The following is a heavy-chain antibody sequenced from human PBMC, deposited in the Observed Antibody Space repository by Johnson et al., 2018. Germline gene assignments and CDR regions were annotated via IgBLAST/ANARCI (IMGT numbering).Heavy chain of an antibody. CDR2: ISSDGSTK. CDR3: TSDRFGHCKGGICNYSYLDG. Sequence: QVQLVESGGGVVQPGRSLRLSCAASGFISSVYPMHWVRQAPGKGLEWVAVISSDGSTKYYADPVKGRFTISRDNSNNTLSLQMNSLRVEDTAVYYCTSDRFGHCKGGICNYSYLDGWGKGTTVTVSS. V-gene: IGHV3-30-3*01. D-gene: IGHD2-15*01. J-gene: IGHJ6*03. CDR1: GFISSVYP.